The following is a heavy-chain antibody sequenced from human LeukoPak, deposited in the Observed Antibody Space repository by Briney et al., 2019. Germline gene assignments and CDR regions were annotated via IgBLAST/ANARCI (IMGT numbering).Heavy chain of an antibody. Sequence: ASVKVSCKASGYTFTGYYMHWVRQAPGQGLGWMGWINPNSGGTNYAQKFQGRVTMTRNTSISTAYMELRSLRSEDTAAYYCARVYDSGSYSCPHWGQGTLVTVSS. CDR2: INPNSGGT. CDR3: ARVYDSGSYSCPH. CDR1: GYTFTGYY. D-gene: IGHD3-10*01. V-gene: IGHV1-2*02. J-gene: IGHJ4*02.